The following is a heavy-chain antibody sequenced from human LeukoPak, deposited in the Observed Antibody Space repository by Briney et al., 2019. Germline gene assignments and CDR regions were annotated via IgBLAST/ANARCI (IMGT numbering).Heavy chain of an antibody. CDR3: ATSLSGWFGPSAYY. CDR2: ISGDGRAI. D-gene: IGHD6-19*01. J-gene: IGHJ4*02. Sequence: PGGSLRLSCVASGFAFSSYEMSWVRQAPGKGLEGVSFISGDGRAIHYADSVKGRFTISADNARNSVFLQMNSLRGEDTAVYYCATSLSGWFGPSAYYCGQGTLVTVSS. V-gene: IGHV3-48*03. CDR1: GFAFSSYE.